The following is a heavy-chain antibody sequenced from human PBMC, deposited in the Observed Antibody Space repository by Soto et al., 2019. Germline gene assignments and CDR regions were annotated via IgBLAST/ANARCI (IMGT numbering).Heavy chain of an antibody. V-gene: IGHV3-30-3*01. Sequence: QVQLVESGGGVVQPGRSLRLSCAASGFTFSSYAMHWVRQAPGKGLEWVAVISYDGSNKYYADSVKGRFTISRDNSKNTLYLQMNSLRAEDTAVYYCARTTEFDYWGQGTLVTVSS. CDR2: ISYDGSNK. CDR1: GFTFSSYA. J-gene: IGHJ4*02. D-gene: IGHD1-26*01. CDR3: ARTTEFDY.